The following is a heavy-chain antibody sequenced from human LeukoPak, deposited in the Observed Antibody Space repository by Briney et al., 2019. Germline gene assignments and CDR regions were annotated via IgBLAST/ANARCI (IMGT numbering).Heavy chain of an antibody. Sequence: SVKVSCKASGGTFSSYSISWVRQAPGQGREWMGGIIPIFGTANYAQKFQGRVTITADESTSTAYMELRRPRSEEPAVYYCARVSGYQLPFDYWGQGTLVTVSS. CDR2: IIPIFGTA. V-gene: IGHV1-69*13. D-gene: IGHD2-2*01. J-gene: IGHJ4*02. CDR3: ARVSGYQLPFDY. CDR1: GGTFSSYS.